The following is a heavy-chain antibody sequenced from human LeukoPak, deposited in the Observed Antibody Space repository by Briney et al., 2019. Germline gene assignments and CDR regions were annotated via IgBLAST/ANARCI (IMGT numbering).Heavy chain of an antibody. Sequence: ASVKVSCKASGGTFSSYAISWVRQAPGQGLEWMGGIIPIFGTANYAQKFQGRVTITADKSTSTAYMELSSLRSEDTAVYYCAREPREVGATTVFDYWGQGTLVTVSS. CDR2: IIPIFGTA. D-gene: IGHD1-26*01. J-gene: IGHJ4*02. V-gene: IGHV1-69*06. CDR3: AREPREVGATTVFDY. CDR1: GGTFSSYA.